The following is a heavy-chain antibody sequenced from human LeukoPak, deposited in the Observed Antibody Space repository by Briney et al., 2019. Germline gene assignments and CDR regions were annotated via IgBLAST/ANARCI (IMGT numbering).Heavy chain of an antibody. CDR3: ARVQGEWELVGGDFDY. Sequence: SETLSLTCTVSGGSISSGGYYWSWIRQHPGKGLEWIGYIYYSGSTYYNPSLKSRVTISVDTSKNQFSLKLSSVTAADTAVYYCARVQGEWELVGGDFDYWGQGTLVTVSS. CDR2: IYYSGST. D-gene: IGHD1-26*01. CDR1: GGSISSGGYY. J-gene: IGHJ4*02. V-gene: IGHV4-31*03.